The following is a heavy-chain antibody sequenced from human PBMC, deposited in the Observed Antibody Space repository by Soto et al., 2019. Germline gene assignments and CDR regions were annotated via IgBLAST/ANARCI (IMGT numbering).Heavy chain of an antibody. CDR3: ARGSESYYYYYGMDV. CDR2: ISYDGSNK. D-gene: IGHD1-26*01. J-gene: IGHJ6*02. CDR1: GFTFSSYA. V-gene: IGHV3-30-3*01. Sequence: PGGSLRLSCAASGFTFSSYAMHWVRQAPGKGLEWVAVISYDGSNKYYADSVKGRFTISRDNSKNTLYLQMNSLRAEDTAVYYCARGSESYYYYYGMDVWGQGTTVTVSS.